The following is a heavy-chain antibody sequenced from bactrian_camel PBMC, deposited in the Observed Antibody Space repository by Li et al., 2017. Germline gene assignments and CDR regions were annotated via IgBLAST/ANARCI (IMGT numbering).Heavy chain of an antibody. Sequence: HVQLVESGGGSVQAGGSLRLSCVVSGFVNCMAWFRQAPGKERGGVAFIGTGAGNTYYTDSVKGRFTISRDNAKNTLHLQMNSLKPEDTAMYYCAARRCTLLYVGNDYTYWGQGTQVTVS. V-gene: IGHV3S63*01. CDR3: AARRCTLLYVGNDYTY. CDR1: GFVNC. D-gene: IGHD4*01. CDR2: IGTGAGNT. J-gene: IGHJ4*01.